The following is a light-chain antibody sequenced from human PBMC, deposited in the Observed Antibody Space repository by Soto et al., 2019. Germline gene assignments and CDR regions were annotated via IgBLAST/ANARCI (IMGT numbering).Light chain of an antibody. CDR3: SSYTRTSTLYV. V-gene: IGLV2-14*03. J-gene: IGLJ1*01. CDR2: DVS. Sequence: QSALTQPASVSGSPGQSITISCTGTSSDIGGYNYVSWYQQLPGKVPTLIIYDVSNRPSGVSDRFSGSKSGNAASLTISGLQAEDEADYYCSSYTRTSTLYVFGTGTKVTVL. CDR1: SSDIGGYNY.